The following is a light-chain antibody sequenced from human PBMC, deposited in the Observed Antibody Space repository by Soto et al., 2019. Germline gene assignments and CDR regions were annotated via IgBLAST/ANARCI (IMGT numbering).Light chain of an antibody. CDR3: GSYTRSKLYV. V-gene: IGLV2-14*01. J-gene: IGLJ1*01. CDR1: SSDVGGYNY. Sequence: QSALTQPASVSGSPGQSITISCTGTSSDVGGYNYVSWYQQHPGKAPKLMIYEVSHRPSGVSNRFSGSKSGNTASLTISGLQAEDEADYYCGSYTRSKLYVFGSGTKLTVL. CDR2: EVS.